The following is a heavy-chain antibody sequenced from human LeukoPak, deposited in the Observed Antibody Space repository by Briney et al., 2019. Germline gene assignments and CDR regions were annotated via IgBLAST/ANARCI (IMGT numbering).Heavy chain of an antibody. D-gene: IGHD2-2*01. CDR2: IYYSGST. J-gene: IGHJ5*02. Sequence: PSETLSLTCTVSGGSISSSSYYWGWIRQPPGKGLEWIGSIYYSGSTYYNPSLKSRVTISVDTSKNQFSLKLSSVTAVDTAVYYCARAPYQQRPPNWFDPWGQGTLVTVSS. V-gene: IGHV4-39*07. CDR1: GGSISSSSYY. CDR3: ARAPYQQRPPNWFDP.